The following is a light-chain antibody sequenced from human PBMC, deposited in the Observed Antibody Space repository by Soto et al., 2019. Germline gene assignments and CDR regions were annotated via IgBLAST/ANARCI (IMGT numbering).Light chain of an antibody. J-gene: IGKJ3*01. CDR2: AAS. CDR1: QSVSSN. Sequence: EIVMTQSPATLSVSPGERATLSCGASQSVSSNLAWYQQKPGQAPRLLIYAASTRATGIPARFSGSGSGTEFTLTISSLQSEDFAVYSCQQYNKWPLTFGPGTKVDIK. V-gene: IGKV3-15*01. CDR3: QQYNKWPLT.